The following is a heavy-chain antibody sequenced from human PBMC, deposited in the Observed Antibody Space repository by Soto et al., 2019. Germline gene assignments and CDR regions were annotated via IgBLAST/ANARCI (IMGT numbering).Heavy chain of an antibody. CDR3: AREGEEQLALGGVNWFDP. CDR1: GGTFSSYA. V-gene: IGHV1-69*01. D-gene: IGHD6-6*01. Sequence: QVQLVQSGAEVKKPGSSVKVSCKASGGTFSSYAISWVGQAPGQGLEWMGGIIPIFGTANYAQKFQGRVTITADESTSTAYMELSSLRSEDTAVYYCAREGEEQLALGGVNWFDPWGQGTLVTVSS. CDR2: IIPIFGTA. J-gene: IGHJ5*02.